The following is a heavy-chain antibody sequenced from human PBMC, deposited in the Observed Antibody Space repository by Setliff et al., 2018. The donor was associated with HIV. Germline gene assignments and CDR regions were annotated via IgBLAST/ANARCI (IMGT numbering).Heavy chain of an antibody. J-gene: IGHJ6*03. Sequence: PSETLSLTCSVSGASITSHNWSWIRQAAGKGLEWIGRIYTRGSTNYNPSLRSRVTMSVDTSKNQFSLKVTSVTAADTAVYYCTRDLWGDDYYYNNMDVWGKGTTVTVSS. CDR3: TRDLWGDDYYYNNMDV. CDR2: IYTRGST. CDR1: GASITSHN. V-gene: IGHV4-4*07. D-gene: IGHD2-21*02.